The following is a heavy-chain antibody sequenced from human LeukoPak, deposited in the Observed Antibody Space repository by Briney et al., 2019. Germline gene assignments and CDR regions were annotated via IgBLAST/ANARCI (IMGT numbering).Heavy chain of an antibody. CDR1: GFSLSSYA. CDR3: AKSGSENY. Sequence: PGGSLRLSCAASGFSLSSYAMTWVRQAPGKGLEWVSVISGSGGGGTNYADSVKGRFTISRDDSKNMLYLQMNSLRAEDTAVYYCAKSGSENYWGQGTLVTVSS. V-gene: IGHV3-23*01. D-gene: IGHD5-12*01. J-gene: IGHJ4*02. CDR2: ISGSGGGGT.